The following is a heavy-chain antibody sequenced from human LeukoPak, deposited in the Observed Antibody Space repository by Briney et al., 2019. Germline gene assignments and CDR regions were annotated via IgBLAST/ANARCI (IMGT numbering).Heavy chain of an antibody. Sequence: ASVKVSCTASGYTFTSYGISWVRQAPGQGLEWMGWMSAYNGNTSYAQKLQGRVTMTTDTSTSTAYMALRSLSSDDTAVYYCARGPPYDYGDYDPVYWGQGTLVTVSS. CDR1: GYTFTSYG. D-gene: IGHD4-17*01. J-gene: IGHJ4*02. CDR2: MSAYNGNT. CDR3: ARGPPYDYGDYDPVY. V-gene: IGHV1-18*04.